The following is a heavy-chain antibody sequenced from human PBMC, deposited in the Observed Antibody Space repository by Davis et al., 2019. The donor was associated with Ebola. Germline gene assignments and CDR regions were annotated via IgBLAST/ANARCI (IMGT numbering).Heavy chain of an antibody. V-gene: IGHV3-21*01. CDR3: AREVICSGGSCYSGWFDP. D-gene: IGHD2-15*01. J-gene: IGHJ5*02. Sequence: GESLKISCAASGFTFSTYSMSWVRQAPGKGLEWVSSISSDSDYIYYADSAKGRFTISRDNAKNTLYLQMNSLRAEDTAVYYCAREVICSGGSCYSGWFDPWGQGTLVTVSS. CDR2: ISSDSDYI. CDR1: GFTFSTYS.